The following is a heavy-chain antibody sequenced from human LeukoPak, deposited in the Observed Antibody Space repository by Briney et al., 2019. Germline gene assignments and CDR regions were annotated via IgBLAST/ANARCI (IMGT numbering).Heavy chain of an antibody. D-gene: IGHD2-2*02. Sequence: PGGSLRLSCAASGFTFSSYWMSWVRQAPGKGLEWVANIKQEGSEKYYVDSVKGRFTISRDNAKNSLYLQMNSLRAEDTAVYYCAREVYCSSTSCYTGYFQHWGQGTLVTVSS. V-gene: IGHV3-7*01. CDR1: GFTFSSYW. CDR3: AREVYCSSTSCYTGYFQH. J-gene: IGHJ1*01. CDR2: IKQEGSEK.